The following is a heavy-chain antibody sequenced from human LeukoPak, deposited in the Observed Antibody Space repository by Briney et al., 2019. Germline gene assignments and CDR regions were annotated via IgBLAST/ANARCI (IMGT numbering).Heavy chain of an antibody. Sequence: SETLSLTCTVSGGSISNGDYYWSWIRQPPGKGLEWIGYIYYSGSTYYNPSLKSRVTISVDTSKNQFSLKLSSVTAADTAVYYCARATTVTTFSDAFDIWGQGTMVTVSS. CDR3: ARATTVTTFSDAFDI. D-gene: IGHD4-17*01. CDR2: IYYSGST. CDR1: GGSISNGDYY. J-gene: IGHJ3*02. V-gene: IGHV4-30-4*01.